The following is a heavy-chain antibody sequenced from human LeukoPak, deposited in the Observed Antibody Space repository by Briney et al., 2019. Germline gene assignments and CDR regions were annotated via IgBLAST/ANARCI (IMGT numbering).Heavy chain of an antibody. CDR2: ISSSSSYL. D-gene: IGHD3-22*01. Sequence: PGGSLRLSCAASGFTFSSYSMNWVRQAPGKGLEWVSSISSSSSYLYYADSVKGRFTISRDNAKNSLYLQMNSLRAEDTAVYYCARAPPPDSSGYLFDYWGQGTLVTVSS. V-gene: IGHV3-21*01. J-gene: IGHJ4*02. CDR1: GFTFSSYS. CDR3: ARAPPPDSSGYLFDY.